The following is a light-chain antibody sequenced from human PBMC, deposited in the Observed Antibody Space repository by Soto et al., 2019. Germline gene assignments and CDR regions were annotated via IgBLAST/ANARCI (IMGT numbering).Light chain of an antibody. CDR2: KAS. J-gene: IGKJ2*01. CDR3: QHPGYT. CDR1: QSISSW. Sequence: DIQMTQSPSTLSASVGDRVTITCRASQSISSWLAWYQQKPGKAPKLLIYKASSLESGVPSRFSGSGSGTEFTLTISSLQPDDFATYYCQHPGYTFGQGTKLEI. V-gene: IGKV1-5*03.